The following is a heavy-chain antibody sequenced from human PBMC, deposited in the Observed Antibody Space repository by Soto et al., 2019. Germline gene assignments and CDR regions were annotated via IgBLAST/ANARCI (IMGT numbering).Heavy chain of an antibody. J-gene: IGHJ4*02. D-gene: IGHD1-26*01. CDR2: IYNSGST. Sequence: QVQLQESGPGLVEPSQTLSLTCTVSGASVSSDYYYWSWIRQPPGRGLEWIGHIYNSGSTYSNPSLKRRVTVALDTAENQFSLNLSSVTAADTAVYYCARGPSGDTVDYWGQGTLVTVSS. CDR3: ARGPSGDTVDY. V-gene: IGHV4-30-4*01. CDR1: GASVSSDYYY.